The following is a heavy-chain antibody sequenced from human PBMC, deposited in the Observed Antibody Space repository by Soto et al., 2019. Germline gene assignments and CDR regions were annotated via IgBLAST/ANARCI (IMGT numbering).Heavy chain of an antibody. CDR2: IYHTGNA. CDR3: ARDFFDSSDYTTHWFDP. Sequence: SETLSLTCSVSGDSISNSRFYWAWIRQPPGEGLEWIGSIYHTGNAYYNPSLKSRVTISVDTSKNQFSLKLTSVTAADAALYYCARDFFDSSDYTTHWFDPWGQGTLVTVSS. V-gene: IGHV4-39*01. CDR1: GDSISNSRFY. J-gene: IGHJ5*02. D-gene: IGHD3-22*01.